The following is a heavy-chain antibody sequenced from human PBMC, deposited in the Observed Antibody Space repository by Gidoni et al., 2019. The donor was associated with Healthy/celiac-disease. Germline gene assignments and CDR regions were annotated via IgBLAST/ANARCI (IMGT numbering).Heavy chain of an antibody. CDR3: ARGHYGDYHAFAFDI. J-gene: IGHJ3*02. Sequence: QVQLVQSGAEVKKPGSSVKVYCKASGGTFSSYAISWVLQAPVQGLEWMGGIIPLFGTANYAQKFQGRVTITADKSTSTAYMELSSLRSEDTAVYYCARGHYGDYHAFAFDIWGQGTMVTVSS. D-gene: IGHD4-17*01. CDR1: GGTFSSYA. CDR2: IIPLFGTA. V-gene: IGHV1-69*06.